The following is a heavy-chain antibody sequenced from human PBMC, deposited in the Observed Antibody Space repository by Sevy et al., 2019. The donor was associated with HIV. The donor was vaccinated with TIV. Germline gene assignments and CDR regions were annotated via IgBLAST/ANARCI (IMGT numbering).Heavy chain of an antibody. D-gene: IGHD6-19*01. CDR1: EFRFSNFA. V-gene: IGHV3-30*03. CDR3: AREKVAVASGRMPYYYYYGLDV. Sequence: GGSLRLSCAASEFRFSNFAMHWVRQAPGKGLEWVAFISYDGKRTKYADSVKGRFTVSRDNSDKTFYVQMNSLRVEDAAIYYCAREKVAVASGRMPYYYYYGLDVWGLGTTVTVSS. J-gene: IGHJ6*02. CDR2: ISYDGKRT.